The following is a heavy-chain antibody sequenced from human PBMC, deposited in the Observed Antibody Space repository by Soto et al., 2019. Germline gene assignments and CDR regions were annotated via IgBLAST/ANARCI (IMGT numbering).Heavy chain of an antibody. D-gene: IGHD2-2*01. V-gene: IGHV3-9*01. Sequence: VQLVESGGGLVQPGGSLRLSCAASGFTLDDYTMHWVRQAPGKGLEWVSGVGWNGGDIVYADSVKGRFTVSRDNTKNSLYLEVNRLRAEDTAIYYCAKDRAVVVPVSTSYFHYYGLDVWGQGTTVTVS. CDR1: GFTLDDYT. CDR3: AKDRAVVVPVSTSYFHYYGLDV. J-gene: IGHJ6*02. CDR2: VGWNGGDI.